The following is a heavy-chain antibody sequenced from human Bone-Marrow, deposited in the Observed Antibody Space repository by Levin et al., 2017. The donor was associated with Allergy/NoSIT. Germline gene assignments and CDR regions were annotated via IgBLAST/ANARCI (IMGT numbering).Heavy chain of an antibody. J-gene: IGHJ6*02. Sequence: GGSLRLSCAASGFTFSSYGMHWVRQAPGKGLEWVAVISYDGSNKYYADSVKGRFTISRDNSKNTLYLQMNSLRAEDTAVYYCAKDLSSGWTKVLGVNYYYGMDVWGQGTTVTVSS. CDR3: AKDLSSGWTKVLGVNYYYGMDV. D-gene: IGHD6-19*01. V-gene: IGHV3-30*18. CDR1: GFTFSSYG. CDR2: ISYDGSNK.